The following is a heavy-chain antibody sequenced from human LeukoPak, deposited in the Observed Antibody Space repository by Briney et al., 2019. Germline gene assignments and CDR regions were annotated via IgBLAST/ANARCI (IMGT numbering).Heavy chain of an antibody. Sequence: GASVEVSCKASGYTFSNYGINWARQAPGQGLEWLGWISVYNGNTKYGQKFQGRVTMTTDTSTNTAYMELRSLRSDDTAVYYCARTGYGNGFDIWGQGTMVTVSS. CDR2: ISVYNGNT. CDR3: ARTGYGNGFDI. V-gene: IGHV1-18*01. CDR1: GYTFSNYG. D-gene: IGHD5-18*01. J-gene: IGHJ3*02.